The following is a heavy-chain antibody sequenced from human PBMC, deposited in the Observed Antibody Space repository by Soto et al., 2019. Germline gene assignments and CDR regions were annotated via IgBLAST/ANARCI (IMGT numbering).Heavy chain of an antibody. D-gene: IGHD2-2*01. CDR2: INHSGST. Sequence: SVTLSLTAAVYGVSFSCYDWSWIRQPPGKGLEWIGEINHSGSTNYNPSLKSRVTISVDTSKNQFSLKLSSVTAADTAVYYCARGGGYCSSTSCYLWFDPWGQGTLVTVSS. J-gene: IGHJ5*02. V-gene: IGHV4-34*01. CDR1: GVSFSCYD. CDR3: ARGGGYCSSTSCYLWFDP.